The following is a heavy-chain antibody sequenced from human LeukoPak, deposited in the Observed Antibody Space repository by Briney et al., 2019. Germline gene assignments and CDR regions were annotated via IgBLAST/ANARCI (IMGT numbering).Heavy chain of an antibody. V-gene: IGHV1-2*02. CDR1: GYTFTGYY. D-gene: IGHD6-19*01. CDR2: INPNSGGT. CDR3: ARPYSSGWTTGY. J-gene: IGHJ4*02. Sequence: ASVKVSCKASGYTFTGYYMHWVRQAPGQGLEWMGWINPNSGGTNFAQKFQGRVTMTRDTSISTAYMELSRLRSDDTAVYYCARPYSSGWTTGYWGQGTLVNVSS.